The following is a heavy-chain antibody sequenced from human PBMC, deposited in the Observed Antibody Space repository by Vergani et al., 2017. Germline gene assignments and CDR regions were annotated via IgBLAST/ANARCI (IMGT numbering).Heavy chain of an antibody. CDR2: IVVGSGNT. D-gene: IGHD5-18*01. V-gene: IGHV1-58*01. J-gene: IGHJ4*02. CDR3: AAVPFPGYSYGYYYFDY. Sequence: QMQLVQSGPEVKKPGTSVKVSCKASGFTFTSSAVQWVRQARGQRLEWIGWIVVGSGNTNYAQKFQERVTITRAMSTSTAYMELRSLRSEDTAVYYCAAVPFPGYSYGYYYFDYWGQGTLVTVSS. CDR1: GFTFTSSA.